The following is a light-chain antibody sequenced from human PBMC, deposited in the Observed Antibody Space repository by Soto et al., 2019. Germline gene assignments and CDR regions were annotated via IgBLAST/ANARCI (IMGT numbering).Light chain of an antibody. CDR3: QQYGNSPIT. CDR1: QYVAGAY. J-gene: IGKJ5*01. V-gene: IGKV3-20*01. Sequence: ENRLTQSPDTLSLSEGEWATVSCRASQYVAGAYLACYQQKPGQAPRLLIYGASSRATGVPDRVSGSGSGTDFTLTINRLEPEDFAVYYCQQYGNSPITFGPGTRLEI. CDR2: GAS.